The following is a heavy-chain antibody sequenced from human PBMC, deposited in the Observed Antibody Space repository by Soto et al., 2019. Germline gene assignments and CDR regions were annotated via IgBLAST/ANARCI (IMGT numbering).Heavy chain of an antibody. CDR3: AKERYYYDSSGYPTFDY. V-gene: IGHV3-23*01. J-gene: IGHJ4*02. Sequence: EVQLLESGGGLVQPGGSLRLSCAASGFTFSSYAMSWVRQAPGKGLEWVSAISGSGGSTYYADSVKGRFTISRDNSKNTLYLQMNSLRAEDTAVYYCAKERYYYDSSGYPTFDYWGQGTLVTVSP. CDR2: ISGSGGST. CDR1: GFTFSSYA. D-gene: IGHD3-22*01.